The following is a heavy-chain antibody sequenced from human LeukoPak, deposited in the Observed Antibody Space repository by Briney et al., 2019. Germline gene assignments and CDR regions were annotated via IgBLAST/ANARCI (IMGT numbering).Heavy chain of an antibody. CDR3: ARSKLRLSYGPSDY. V-gene: IGHV3-48*04. Sequence: GGSLRLSCAASGFTFSSYSMNWVRQAPGKGLEWVSYISSSSSTIYYADSVEGRFTISRDNAKNSLYLQMNSLRAEDTAVYYCARSKLRLSYGPSDYWGQGTLVTVSS. D-gene: IGHD3-10*01. CDR2: ISSSSSTI. J-gene: IGHJ4*02. CDR1: GFTFSSYS.